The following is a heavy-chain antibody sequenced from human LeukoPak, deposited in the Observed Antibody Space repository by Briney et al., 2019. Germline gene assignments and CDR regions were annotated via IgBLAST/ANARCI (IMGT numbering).Heavy chain of an antibody. D-gene: IGHD3-10*01. Sequence: ASVKVSCKASGYTFTSYGISWVRQAPGQGLEWMGWISAYNGNTNYAQKLQGRVTMTTDTSTSTAYMELRGLRSDDTAVYYCARRLVYGSGSYYLYDYWGQGTLVTVSS. J-gene: IGHJ4*02. CDR1: GYTFTSYG. CDR2: ISAYNGNT. CDR3: ARRLVYGSGSYYLYDY. V-gene: IGHV1-18*01.